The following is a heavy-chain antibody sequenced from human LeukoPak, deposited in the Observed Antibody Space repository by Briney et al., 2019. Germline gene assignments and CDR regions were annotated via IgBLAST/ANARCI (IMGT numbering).Heavy chain of an antibody. CDR1: GFTFRSYE. CDR2: ISGSGNTI. V-gene: IGHV3-48*03. D-gene: IGHD6-19*01. CDR3: AGLVLDY. J-gene: IGHJ4*02. Sequence: GSLRLSCAASGFTFRSYEMTWVRQAPGKGLEWVSYISGSGNTIYYTDSVKGRFTISRDNAKNSLYLQMNSLRAEDTAVYYCAGLVLDYWGQGTLVTVSS.